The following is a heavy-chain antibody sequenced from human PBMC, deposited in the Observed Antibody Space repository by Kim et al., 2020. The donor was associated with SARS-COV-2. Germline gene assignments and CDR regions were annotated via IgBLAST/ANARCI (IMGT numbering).Heavy chain of an antibody. CDR2: FDPEDGET. CDR3: ATALATILPPQKRWSGLDP. Sequence: ASVKVSCKVSGYTLTELSMHWVRQAPGKGLEWMGGFDPEDGETIYAQKFQGRVTMTEDTSTDTAYMELSSLRSEDTAVYYCATALATILPPQKRWSGLDPWGQGTLVTVFS. CDR1: GYTLTELS. D-gene: IGHD3-9*01. V-gene: IGHV1-24*01. J-gene: IGHJ5*02.